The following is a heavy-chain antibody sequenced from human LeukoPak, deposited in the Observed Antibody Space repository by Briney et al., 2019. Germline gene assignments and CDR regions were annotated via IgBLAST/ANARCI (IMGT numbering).Heavy chain of an antibody. CDR3: AKDLVYCSGGSCV. J-gene: IGHJ4*02. CDR1: GFTFDDYG. D-gene: IGHD2-15*01. CDR2: ISGSGGRT. V-gene: IGHV3-23*01. Sequence: RPGGSLRLSCAASGFTFDDYGMSWVRQAPGKGLEWVSNISGSGGRTYYADSVKGRFTISRDDSKNTLYLQMNSLRAEDTAVYYCAKDLVYCSGGSCVWGQGTLVTVSS.